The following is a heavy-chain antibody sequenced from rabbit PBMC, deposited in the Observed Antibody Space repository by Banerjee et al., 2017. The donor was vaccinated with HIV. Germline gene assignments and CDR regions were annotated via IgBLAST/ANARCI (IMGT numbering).Heavy chain of an antibody. CDR3: ARDLAGVTGWNFNL. Sequence: QQQLEESGGGLVKPEGSLTLSCTASGFSFSNKYVMCWVRQAPGKGLEWIACINTSTGNTVYASWVKGRFTISRDNAQNTVSLQLNSLTAADTATYFCARDLAGVTGWNFNLWGPGTLVTVS. CDR2: INTSTGNT. J-gene: IGHJ4*01. V-gene: IGHV1S45*01. CDR1: GFSFSNKYV. D-gene: IGHD4-1*01.